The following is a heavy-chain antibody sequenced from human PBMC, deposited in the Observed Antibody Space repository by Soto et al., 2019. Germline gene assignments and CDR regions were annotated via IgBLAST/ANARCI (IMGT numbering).Heavy chain of an antibody. V-gene: IGHV3-23*01. CDR3: AKAPMISGTNDY. CDR1: GFTFSSYA. J-gene: IGHJ4*02. Sequence: EVQLLESGGGLIQPGGSLRLSCAASGFTFSSYAMSWVRQAPGKGLEWVSAISGSGGSTYYADSVKGRFTISRDNSKNTLYLQMNSLRAEDTAVSYCAKAPMISGTNDYWGQGTLVTVSS. D-gene: IGHD2-2*01. CDR2: ISGSGGST.